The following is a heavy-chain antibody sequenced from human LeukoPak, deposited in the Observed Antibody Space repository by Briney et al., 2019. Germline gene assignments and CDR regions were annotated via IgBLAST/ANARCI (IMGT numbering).Heavy chain of an antibody. D-gene: IGHD2-2*01. Sequence: ASVKVSCKASGYTFTSHYVHWVRQAPGQGLEWMGLINPSAYSTIYAQKFQGRVTMTWDMSTSTVYMDLSSLRAEDTAVYYCARALYHTFDYWGQGTLVTVSS. J-gene: IGHJ4*02. CDR1: GYTFTSHY. V-gene: IGHV1-46*01. CDR3: ARALYHTFDY. CDR2: INPSAYST.